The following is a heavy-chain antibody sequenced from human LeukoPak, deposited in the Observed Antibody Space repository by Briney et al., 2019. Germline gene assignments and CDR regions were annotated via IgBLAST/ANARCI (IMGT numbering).Heavy chain of an antibody. D-gene: IGHD3-3*01. Sequence: SETLSLTCTVSGGSISSYYWSWIRQPPGKGLEWIGYIYYSGSTNYNPSLKSRVTISVDTSKNQFSLKLSSVTAADTAVYYCARGGYYSENWFDPWGQGTLVTVSS. CDR1: GGSISSYY. V-gene: IGHV4-59*01. CDR2: IYYSGST. CDR3: ARGGYYSENWFDP. J-gene: IGHJ5*02.